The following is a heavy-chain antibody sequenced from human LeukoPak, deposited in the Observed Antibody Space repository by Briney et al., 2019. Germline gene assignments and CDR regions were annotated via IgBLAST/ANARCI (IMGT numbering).Heavy chain of an antibody. Sequence: SETLSLTCTVSGYSISSGYYWGWIRQPPGKGLEWIGYIYYSGSTYYNPSLKSRVTMSVDTSKNQFSLTLTSVSAADTAVYYCARFRDSSGYYYYFDYWGQGTLVTVSS. CDR1: GYSISSGYY. CDR3: ARFRDSSGYYYYFDY. D-gene: IGHD6-19*01. CDR2: IYYSGST. V-gene: IGHV4-38-2*02. J-gene: IGHJ4*02.